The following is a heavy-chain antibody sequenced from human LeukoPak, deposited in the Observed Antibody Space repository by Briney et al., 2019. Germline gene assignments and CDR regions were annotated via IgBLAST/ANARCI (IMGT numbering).Heavy chain of an antibody. CDR2: IYYSGST. CDR1: GGSISSYY. D-gene: IGHD3-16*02. Sequence: PSETLSLSCTVSGGSISSYYWSWIRQPPGQGLEWIGYIYYSGSTNYNPSLKSRVTISVDTSKNQFSLKLSSVTAADTAVYYCARLLYLKSYFDYWGQGTLVTVSS. V-gene: IGHV4-59*08. CDR3: ARLLYLKSYFDY. J-gene: IGHJ4*02.